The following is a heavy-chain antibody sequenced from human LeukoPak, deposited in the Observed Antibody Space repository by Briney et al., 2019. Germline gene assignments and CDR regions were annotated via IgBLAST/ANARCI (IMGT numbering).Heavy chain of an antibody. V-gene: IGHV4-38-2*02. J-gene: IGHJ4*02. CDR2: IYHSVST. CDR1: GYSISSGYY. CDR3: ARDSALAQEVMFHY. Sequence: SETLALTCTVSGYSISSGYYWGWIRQPPGKGLEWTGSIYHSVSTYYNPALKSPITISGDTSKNQFSLKLSSVNAADPAVYYCARDSALAQEVMFHYWGQGTLVTVSS. D-gene: IGHD2-21*01.